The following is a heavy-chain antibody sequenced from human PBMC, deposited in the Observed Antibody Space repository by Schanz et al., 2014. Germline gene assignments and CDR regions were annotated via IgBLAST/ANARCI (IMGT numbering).Heavy chain of an antibody. J-gene: IGHJ6*03. D-gene: IGHD6-19*01. CDR1: GYTFTAYG. CDR3: ARLGTGMAVAGSVIDSYYYYMDV. Sequence: VQSVHSGTEVQKLGASVKVSCQTSGYTFTAYGINWVRQATGQGLEWMGWMNPNSGNTGYAQKFQGRVTMTRNTSISTAYIELSSLRSEDTAVYYCARLGTGMAVAGSVIDSYYYYMDVWGEGTTVTVSS. V-gene: IGHV1-8*02. CDR2: MNPNSGNT.